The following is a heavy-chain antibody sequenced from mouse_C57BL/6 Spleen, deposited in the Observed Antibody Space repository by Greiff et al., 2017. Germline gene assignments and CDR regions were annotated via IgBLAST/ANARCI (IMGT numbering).Heavy chain of an antibody. V-gene: IGHV5-17*01. CDR3: AREGLGRYFDV. CDR1: GFTFSDYG. Sequence: EVMLVESGGGLVKPGGSLKLSCAASGFTFSDYGMHWVRQAPEKGLEWVAYISSGSSTIYYAEKVKGRFTISRDNAKNTLFLQMTSLRSEDTAMYYCAREGLGRYFDVWGTGTTVTVSS. D-gene: IGHD4-1*01. CDR2: ISSGSSTI. J-gene: IGHJ1*03.